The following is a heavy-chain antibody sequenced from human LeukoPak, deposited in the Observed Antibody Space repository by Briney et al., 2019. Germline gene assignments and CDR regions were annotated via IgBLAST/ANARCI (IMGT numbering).Heavy chain of an antibody. V-gene: IGHV4-39*01. CDR3: ARYNGVCYRSCAFDI. CDR1: SGSIRNSNYY. CDR2: VFYDGSS. D-gene: IGHD2-8*01. Sequence: SETLSLTCTVSSGSIRNSNYYWGWIRQPPGKGLEWIGGVFYDGSSDYNPSLKSRVTISVDTSKNKFSLKINSVTAADTAVYFCARYNGVCYRSCAFDIWGQGTMVTFSS. J-gene: IGHJ3*02.